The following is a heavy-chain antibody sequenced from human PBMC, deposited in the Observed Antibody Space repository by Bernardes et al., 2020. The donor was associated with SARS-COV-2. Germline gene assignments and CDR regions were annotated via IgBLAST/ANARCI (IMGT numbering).Heavy chain of an antibody. CDR3: ARVRKGWIQLWYRYFDY. Sequence: SETLSLTCAVYGGSFSGYYWSWIRQPPGKGLEWIGEINHSGSTNYNPSLKSRVTISVDTYKNQFSLKLSSVTAADTAVYYCARVRKGWIQLWYRYFDYWGQGTLVTVSS. J-gene: IGHJ4*02. D-gene: IGHD5-18*01. CDR1: GGSFSGYY. CDR2: INHSGST. V-gene: IGHV4-34*01.